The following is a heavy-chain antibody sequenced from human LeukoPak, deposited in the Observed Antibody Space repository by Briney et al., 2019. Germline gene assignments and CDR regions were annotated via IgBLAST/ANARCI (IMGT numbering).Heavy chain of an antibody. D-gene: IGHD2-15*01. CDR3: ARHVHCSGGSCYSLYYYGMDV. CDR2: IDPSESYT. V-gene: IGHV5-10-1*01. J-gene: IGHJ6*02. Sequence: KVGESLKISCKGSGYSFTSYWISWVRQMPGKGLEWMGRIDPSESYTNYSPSFQGHVTISADNSISTAYLQWSSLKASDTAMYYCARHVHCSGGSCYSLYYYGMDVWGQGTTVAVSS. CDR1: GYSFTSYW.